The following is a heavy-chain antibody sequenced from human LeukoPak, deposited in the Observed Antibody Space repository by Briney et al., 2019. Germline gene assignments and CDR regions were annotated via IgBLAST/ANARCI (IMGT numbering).Heavy chain of an antibody. CDR1: GGSISSSSYY. CDR2: IYYSGST. Sequence: SETLSLTCAVSGGSISSSSYYWGWIRQPPGKGLEWIGSIYYSGSTYYNPSLKSRVTISVDTSKNQFSLKLNSVTAADTAVYYCARERAWNGDLDYMDVWGKGTTVTVSS. CDR3: ARERAWNGDLDYMDV. V-gene: IGHV4-39*07. J-gene: IGHJ6*03. D-gene: IGHD1-1*01.